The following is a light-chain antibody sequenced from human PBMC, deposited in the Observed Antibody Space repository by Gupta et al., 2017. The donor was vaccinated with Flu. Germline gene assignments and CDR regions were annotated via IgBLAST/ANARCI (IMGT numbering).Light chain of an antibody. CDR2: QDS. CDR3: HAGDSSNWV. Sequence: SYALTQPPSVSVSPGQTASITCSGDKLGDKYACWYQQKPGQSPVLVIYQDSKRPSGIPERFSGSNSGNTATLTISGTQARDEADYDWHAGDSSNWVFGGGTKLTVL. V-gene: IGLV3-1*01. CDR1: KLGDKY. J-gene: IGLJ3*02.